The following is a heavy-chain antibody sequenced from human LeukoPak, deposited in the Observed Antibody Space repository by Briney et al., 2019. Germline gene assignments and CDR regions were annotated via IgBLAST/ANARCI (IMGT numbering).Heavy chain of an antibody. CDR1: GFTFSDYY. CDR3: ARDDLSGSGSPLDY. Sequence: GGSLRLSCAASGFTFSDYYMSWIRQAPGKGLEWVSSISSSSSYIYYADSVKGRFTISRDNAKNSLYLQMNSLRAEDTAVYYCARDDLSGSGSPLDYWGQGTLVTVSS. D-gene: IGHD3-10*01. J-gene: IGHJ4*02. CDR2: ISSSSSYI. V-gene: IGHV3-11*06.